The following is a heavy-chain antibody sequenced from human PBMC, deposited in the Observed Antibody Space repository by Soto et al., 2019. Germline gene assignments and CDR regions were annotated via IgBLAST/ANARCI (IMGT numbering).Heavy chain of an antibody. CDR3: ARRNFGVVITNFDY. J-gene: IGHJ4*02. Sequence: PSETLSLTCAVYGGSFSGYYWSWIRQPPGKGLEWIGEINHSGSTNYNPSLKSRVTISVDTSKNQFSLKLSSVTAADTAVYYCARRNFGVVITNFDYWGQGTLVTVSS. CDR2: INHSGST. CDR1: GGSFSGYY. D-gene: IGHD3-3*02. V-gene: IGHV4-34*01.